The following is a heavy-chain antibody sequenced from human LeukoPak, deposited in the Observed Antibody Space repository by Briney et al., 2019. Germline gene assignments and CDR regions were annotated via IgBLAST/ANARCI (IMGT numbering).Heavy chain of an antibody. D-gene: IGHD1-26*01. CDR2: IYHSGST. V-gene: IGHV4-38-2*02. J-gene: IGHJ4*02. CDR1: GGSISSYY. CDR3: GRDLEGDTSGMGY. Sequence: SETLSLTCTVSGGSISSYYWSWIRQPPGKGLEWIGSIYHSGSTYYNPSLKSRVTISVDTSKNQFSLELRSVTAADTAVYYCGRDLEGDTSGMGYWGQGTLVTVSS.